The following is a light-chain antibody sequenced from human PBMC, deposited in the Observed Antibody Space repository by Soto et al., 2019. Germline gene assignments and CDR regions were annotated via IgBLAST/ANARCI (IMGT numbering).Light chain of an antibody. J-gene: IGKJ2*01. CDR3: MQGTHWPPYT. CDR2: KVS. Sequence: DVVMTQSPLSLPVTLGQPASISCRSSQSLVHSDGNTYLNWFHQRPGQSPRRLIYKVSNRDSGVPDRFSVSWSDTDFTLKISGVEAEDVGVYYCMQGTHWPPYTFGQGTKLEIK. V-gene: IGKV2-30*02. CDR1: QSLVHSDGNTY.